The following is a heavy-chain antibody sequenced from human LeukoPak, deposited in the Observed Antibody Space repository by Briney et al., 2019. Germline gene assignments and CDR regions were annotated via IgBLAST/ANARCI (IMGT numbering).Heavy chain of an antibody. CDR1: GFTFSSYA. J-gene: IGHJ4*02. D-gene: IGHD3-22*01. CDR3: AKVPSSGYSNY. Sequence: GGSLRLSCAASGFTFSSYAMSWVRQAPGKVLEWVSAISGIGYSTYYADSVKGRFTIYRDNSKKTLYLQMKSLRAEDTEVYYCAKVPSSGYSNYWGQGTLVTVSS. CDR2: ISGIGYST. V-gene: IGHV3-23*01.